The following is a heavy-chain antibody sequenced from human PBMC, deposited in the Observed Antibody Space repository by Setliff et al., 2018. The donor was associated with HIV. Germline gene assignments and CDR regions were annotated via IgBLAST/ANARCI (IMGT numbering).Heavy chain of an antibody. J-gene: IGHJ4*02. D-gene: IGHD2-8*01. Sequence: SVKVSCKATGGTFSNSAISWVRQAPGQGPEWMGGIIPALGTANYAQKFQGRVTFTADESTNTAFMELSSLRSEDTAVYYCARGATDRYCSNGVCLNLDCWGQGALVTVSS. CDR2: IIPALGTA. CDR1: GGTFSNSA. CDR3: ARGATDRYCSNGVCLNLDC. V-gene: IGHV1-69*13.